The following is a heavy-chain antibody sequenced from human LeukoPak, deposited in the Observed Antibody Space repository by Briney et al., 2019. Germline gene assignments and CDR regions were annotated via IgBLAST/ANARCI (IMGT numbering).Heavy chain of an antibody. Sequence: ASVKVSCKASGYTFTGYYMHWVRQAPGQGLEWMGWINPNSGGTNYAQKFQGRVTMTRDTSISTAYMELSRLRSDDTAVYYCASGVLLWFGEFPSSANWFDPWGQGTLVTVSS. CDR2: INPNSGGT. J-gene: IGHJ5*02. CDR1: GYTFTGYY. CDR3: ASGVLLWFGEFPSSANWFDP. D-gene: IGHD3-10*01. V-gene: IGHV1-2*02.